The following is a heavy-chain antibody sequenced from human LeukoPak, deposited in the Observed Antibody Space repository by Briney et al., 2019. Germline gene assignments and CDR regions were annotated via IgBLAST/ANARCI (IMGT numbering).Heavy chain of an antibody. D-gene: IGHD3-10*01. Sequence: ASVKVSCKASGYTFAAYYMYWVRQAPGQGLEWMGWINPNSGGTNYAQKFQGRVTMTRDTSISTAYMELSRLRSDDTAVYYCAREDDGSGSNYFDYWGQGTLVTVSS. CDR2: INPNSGGT. CDR1: GYTFAAYY. V-gene: IGHV1-2*02. J-gene: IGHJ4*02. CDR3: AREDDGSGSNYFDY.